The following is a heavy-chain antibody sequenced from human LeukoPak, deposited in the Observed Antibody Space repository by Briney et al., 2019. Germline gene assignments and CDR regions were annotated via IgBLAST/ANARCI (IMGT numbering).Heavy chain of an antibody. J-gene: IGHJ4*02. CDR1: RYSFTSYW. V-gene: IGHV5-51*01. Sequence: GESLKISCQGVRYSFTSYWIGWVRPMPGKGLEWMAIIYPGDSDTRYSPSFQGQVTISADKSISTAYLQWSSLKASDTAMYYCARSSDSSGYYDYFDYWGQGTLVTVSS. D-gene: IGHD3-22*01. CDR3: ARSSDSSGYYDYFDY. CDR2: IYPGDSDT.